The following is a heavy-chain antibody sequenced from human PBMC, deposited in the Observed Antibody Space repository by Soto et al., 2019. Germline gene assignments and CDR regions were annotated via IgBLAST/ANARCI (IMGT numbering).Heavy chain of an antibody. D-gene: IGHD2-15*01. CDR2: IYYSGST. Sequence: ASETQSHTYTVAGGSIINYCWSWIRQPPGKGLEWIGYIYYSGSTNYNPSLKSRVTISVDTSKNQFSLKLSSVTAADTAVYYCARHNCSGGSCYSWINYYYYMDVWGKGTTVTVSS. CDR1: GGSIINYC. V-gene: IGHV4-59*08. J-gene: IGHJ6*03. CDR3: ARHNCSGGSCYSWINYYYYMDV.